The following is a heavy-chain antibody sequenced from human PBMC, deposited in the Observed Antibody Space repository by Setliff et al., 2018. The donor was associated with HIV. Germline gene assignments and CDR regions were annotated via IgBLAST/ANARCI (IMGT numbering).Heavy chain of an antibody. CDR2: IIPIFGTP. CDR1: GGTFRGFG. V-gene: IGHV1-69*13. J-gene: IGHJ6*03. Sequence: GASVKVSCKASGGTFRGFGISWVVQAPGQGLEWMGQIIPIFGTPRYARKFQGRVTITADESTSTVYMELSSLRSEDTAVYYCATNPEMATINYYYYYMDVWGRGTTVTVSS. D-gene: IGHD5-12*01. CDR3: ATNPEMATINYYYYYMDV.